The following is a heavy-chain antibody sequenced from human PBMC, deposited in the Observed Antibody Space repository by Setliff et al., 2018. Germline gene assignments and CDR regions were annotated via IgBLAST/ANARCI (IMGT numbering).Heavy chain of an antibody. CDR3: AGGRRYDYGWDFDY. Sequence: SETLSLTCTVSGYSISSGHYWGWIRQPPGKGLEWIGSISHSGSTYYNPSLRSRVTISLDTSKNQFSPKLTSVTAADTAVYYCAGGRRYDYGWDFDYWGQGTLFTVSS. J-gene: IGHJ4*02. CDR1: GYSISSGHY. D-gene: IGHD4-17*01. CDR2: ISHSGST. V-gene: IGHV4-38-2*02.